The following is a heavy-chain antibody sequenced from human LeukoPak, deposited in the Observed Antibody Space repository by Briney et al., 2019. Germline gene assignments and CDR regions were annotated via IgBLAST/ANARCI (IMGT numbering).Heavy chain of an antibody. Sequence: SLRLSXAASGFTFSSYEMNWVRQAPGKGLEWVSYISSSGSTIYYADSVKGRFTISRDNAKNSLYLQMNSLRAEDTAVYYCAKGTTYYYDSSGYFNFDYWGQGTLVTVSS. V-gene: IGHV3-48*03. J-gene: IGHJ4*02. CDR2: ISSSGSTI. D-gene: IGHD3-22*01. CDR3: AKGTTYYYDSSGYFNFDY. CDR1: GFTFSSYE.